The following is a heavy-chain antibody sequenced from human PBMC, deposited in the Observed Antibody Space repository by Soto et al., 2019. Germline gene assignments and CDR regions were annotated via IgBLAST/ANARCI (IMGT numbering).Heavy chain of an antibody. CDR2: INPSGGST. D-gene: IGHD3-9*01. CDR1: GYTFTSYC. Sequence: GASVKVSCKASGYTFTSYCMHWVRQAPGQGLEWMGIINPSGGSTSYAQKFQGRVTMTRDTSTSTVYMELSSLRSEDTAVYYCARGPAEELRYFDWSHDYWGQGTLVTVSS. V-gene: IGHV1-46*01. J-gene: IGHJ4*02. CDR3: ARGPAEELRYFDWSHDY.